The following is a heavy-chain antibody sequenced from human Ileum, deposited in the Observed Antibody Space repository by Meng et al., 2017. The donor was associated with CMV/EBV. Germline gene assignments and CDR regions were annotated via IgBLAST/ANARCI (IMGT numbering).Heavy chain of an antibody. CDR2: ISSSSSYI. Sequence: GESLKISCAASGFTFSSYSMNWVRQAPGKGLEWVSSISSSSSYIYYADSVKGRFTISRDNAKNSLYLQMNSLGAEDTAVYYCASEGYDSSGYYQDYWGQGTLVTVSS. CDR3: ASEGYDSSGYYQDY. D-gene: IGHD3-22*01. V-gene: IGHV3-21*01. CDR1: GFTFSSYS. J-gene: IGHJ4*02.